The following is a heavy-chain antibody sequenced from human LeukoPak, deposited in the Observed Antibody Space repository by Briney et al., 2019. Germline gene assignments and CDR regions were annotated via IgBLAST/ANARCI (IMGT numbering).Heavy chain of an antibody. Sequence: GGSLRLSCAASGFTFSSYAMHWVRQAPGKGLEWVAVISYDGSNKYYADFVKGRFTISRDNSKNTLYLQMNSLRAEDTAVYYCARDRHSSGYYYDFDYWGQGTLVTVSS. V-gene: IGHV3-30-3*01. CDR1: GFTFSSYA. CDR2: ISYDGSNK. CDR3: ARDRHSSGYYYDFDY. D-gene: IGHD3-22*01. J-gene: IGHJ4*02.